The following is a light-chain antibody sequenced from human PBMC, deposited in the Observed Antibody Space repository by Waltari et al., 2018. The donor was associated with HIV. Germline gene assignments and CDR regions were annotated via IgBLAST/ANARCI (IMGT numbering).Light chain of an antibody. CDR2: RAS. J-gene: IGKJ5*01. CDR1: ESVFSSSNNVDY. CDR3: QQYYSTPT. V-gene: IGKV4-1*01. Sequence: IILTQSPETLSVSLGDRAAIPCKSEESVFSSSNNVDYFAWYQHKPGQPPKLLFSRASTRASGVPARFTASGSRTDFTLTIDDLRADDVGFYFCQQYYSTPTFGRGTQL.